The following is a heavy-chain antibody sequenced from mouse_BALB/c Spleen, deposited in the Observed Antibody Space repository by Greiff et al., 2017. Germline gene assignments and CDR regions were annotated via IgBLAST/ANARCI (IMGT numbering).Heavy chain of an antibody. CDR2: ISSGSSTI. V-gene: IGHV5-17*02. D-gene: IGHD4-1*01. Sequence: EVKVVESGGGLVQPGGSRKLSCAASGFTFSSFGMHWVRQAPEKGLEWVAYISSGSSTIYYADTVKGRFTISRDNPKNTLFLQMTSLRSEDTAMYYCARFGGLGRDYWGQGTLVTVSA. CDR3: ARFGGLGRDY. J-gene: IGHJ3*01. CDR1: GFTFSSFG.